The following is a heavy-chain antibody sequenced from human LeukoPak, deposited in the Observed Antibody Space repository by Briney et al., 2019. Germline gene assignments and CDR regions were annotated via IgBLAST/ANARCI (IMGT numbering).Heavy chain of an antibody. CDR3: AEPEGGYYDIRPD. D-gene: IGHD3-22*01. Sequence: GGSLRLSCAASGFTFSSYAMSWVRQAPGRGLEWVSAISGSGGSTYYADSVKGRFTISRDNSKNTLYLQMNSLRAEDTAVYYCAEPEGGYYDIRPDWGQGTLVTVSS. J-gene: IGHJ4*02. CDR1: GFTFSSYA. V-gene: IGHV3-23*01. CDR2: ISGSGGST.